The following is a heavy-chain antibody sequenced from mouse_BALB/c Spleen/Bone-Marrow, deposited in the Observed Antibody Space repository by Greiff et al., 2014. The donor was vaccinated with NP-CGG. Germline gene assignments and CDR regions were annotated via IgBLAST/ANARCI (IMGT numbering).Heavy chain of an antibody. CDR3: ARFPFYYGSSFYYFDY. D-gene: IGHD1-1*01. Sequence: DLVKPGASVKLSCKASGYTFTIYWINWIKQRPGQGLEWIGRIAPGSGSTYYNEMFKGKATLTVDTSSSTAYIQLSSLSSEDSAVYFCARFPFYYGSSFYYFDYWGQGTTLTVSS. V-gene: IGHV1S41*01. CDR1: GYTFTIYW. CDR2: IAPGSGST. J-gene: IGHJ2*01.